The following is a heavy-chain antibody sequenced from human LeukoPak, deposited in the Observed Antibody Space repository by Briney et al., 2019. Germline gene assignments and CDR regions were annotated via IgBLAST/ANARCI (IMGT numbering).Heavy chain of an antibody. J-gene: IGHJ4*02. CDR3: ARVRSDYGDFGNY. Sequence: ASVKVSCKASGYSFTSYGISWVRQAPGQGLEWMGRISVHTGNTNYAQKLQGRVTMTTDTSTSTAYMELRSLRSGDTAVYYCARVRSDYGDFGNYWGQGTLVTVSS. CDR1: GYSFTSYG. V-gene: IGHV1-18*04. D-gene: IGHD4-17*01. CDR2: ISVHTGNT.